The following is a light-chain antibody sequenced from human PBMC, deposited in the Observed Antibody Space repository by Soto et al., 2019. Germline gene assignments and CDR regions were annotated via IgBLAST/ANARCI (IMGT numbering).Light chain of an antibody. Sequence: QAVVTQEPSVTVSPGGTVTLTCGSSTGAVTSGHYPYWFQQKPGQAPRTVIFDTNNKHSWTPARFSGSLLGGKAALTLSGAQPEDEAMYYCLPLYPGTRRFFGPGTKLTVL. J-gene: IGLJ1*01. V-gene: IGLV7-46*01. CDR1: TGAVTSGHY. CDR2: DTN. CDR3: LPLYPGTRRF.